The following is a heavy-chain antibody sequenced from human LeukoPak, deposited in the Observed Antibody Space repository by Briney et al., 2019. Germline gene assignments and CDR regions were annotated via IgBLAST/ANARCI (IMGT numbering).Heavy chain of an antibody. CDR1: GFTFDDYV. D-gene: IGHD2-2*01. Sequence: GGSLRLSCVASGFTFDDYVMHWVRQAPGKGLEWVSLIGWDGGNANYADSVKGRFTISRDNSKNSLYLQMNSLRPEDTAFYYCAKDRMLAAMDHFYYGMDVWGEGTTVTVSS. CDR3: AKDRMLAAMDHFYYGMDV. CDR2: IGWDGGNA. V-gene: IGHV3-43D*04. J-gene: IGHJ6*04.